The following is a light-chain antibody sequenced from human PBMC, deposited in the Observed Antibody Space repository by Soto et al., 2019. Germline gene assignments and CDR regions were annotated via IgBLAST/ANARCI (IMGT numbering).Light chain of an antibody. CDR2: WAS. Sequence: DIVMTQSPDSLAVSLGETATINCKSSQSVLYSSNNKNYLAWFQQKPGQPPKLLIYWASTRESGVPDRFSGSGSGTDFTLTVSSLQAEDVAVYYCQHYYAVPYTFGQGTKLEIK. J-gene: IGKJ2*01. V-gene: IGKV4-1*01. CDR1: QSVLYSSNNKNY. CDR3: QHYYAVPYT.